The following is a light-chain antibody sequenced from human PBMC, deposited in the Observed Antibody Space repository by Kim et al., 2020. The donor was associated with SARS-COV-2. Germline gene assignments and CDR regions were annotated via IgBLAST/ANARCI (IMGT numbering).Light chain of an antibody. V-gene: IGKV3-20*01. J-gene: IGKJ1*01. CDR1: QSVSSSY. CDR3: QQYGSSPWT. CDR2: GAS. Sequence: EIVLTQSPGTLSLSPGERATLSCRASQSVSSSYLAWYQQKPGQAPRLLSYGASSRATGIPDRFSGSGSGTDLTLTISRLEPEDFAVYYCQQYGSSPWTFGQGTKVVIK.